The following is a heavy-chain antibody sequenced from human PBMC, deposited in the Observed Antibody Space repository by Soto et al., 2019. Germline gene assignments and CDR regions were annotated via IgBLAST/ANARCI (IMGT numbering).Heavy chain of an antibody. J-gene: IGHJ4*02. CDR1: GDSVSTNSAT. CDR3: VRLVGNSWLDH. Sequence: SQTLSLTCAISGDSVSTNSATWDWIRQSPSRGLEWLGRTYYRSQWHYEYAVFVQSRISIDPDTSKNHFSLQLNSVTPEDTAVYYCVRLVGNSWLDHWGQGTLVTVSS. V-gene: IGHV6-1*01. D-gene: IGHD4-4*01. CDR2: TYYRSQWHY.